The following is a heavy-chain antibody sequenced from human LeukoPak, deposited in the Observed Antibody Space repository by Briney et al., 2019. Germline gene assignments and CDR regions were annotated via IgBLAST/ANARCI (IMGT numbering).Heavy chain of an antibody. CDR3: ARGASQAAHFDY. CDR1: GGSISSYY. V-gene: IGHV4-59*01. CDR2: IYYSGST. Sequence: PSETLSLTCTVSGGSISSYYWSWIRQPPGKGLEWIGYIYYSGSTNYNPSLKSRVTISVDTSKNQFSLKLSSVTAADTAVYYCARGASQAAHFDYWGQGTLATVSS. J-gene: IGHJ4*02. D-gene: IGHD1-26*01.